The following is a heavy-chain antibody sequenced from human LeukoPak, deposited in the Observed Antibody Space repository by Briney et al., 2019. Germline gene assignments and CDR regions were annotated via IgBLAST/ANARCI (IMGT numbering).Heavy chain of an antibody. CDR1: GFTFSSYS. D-gene: IGHD3-3*01. V-gene: IGHV3-21*01. Sequence: PGGSLRLSCAASGFTFSSYSMNWVRQVPGKGLEWVSFISSTSSYINYADSVKGRFTISRDNAKNSLYLQMNSLRAEDTAVYYCASLFWSGYSYGMDDWGQGTTVTVSS. J-gene: IGHJ6*02. CDR2: ISSTSSYI. CDR3: ASLFWSGYSYGMDD.